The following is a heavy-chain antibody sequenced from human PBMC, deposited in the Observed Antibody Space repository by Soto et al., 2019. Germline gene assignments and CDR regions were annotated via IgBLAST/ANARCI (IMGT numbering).Heavy chain of an antibody. Sequence: PGESVKISCRTSGYRFTSYCIAWVRQMPGKGLEWMGIIFPSDSDTRYSPSFQGQVTISADRSTSTVFLQWASLKASDTAVYFCARKDKSGYFNWFDPWGQGTLVTVSS. J-gene: IGHJ5*02. CDR3: ARKDKSGYFNWFDP. CDR2: IFPSDSDT. D-gene: IGHD3-22*01. CDR1: GYRFTSYC. V-gene: IGHV5-51*01.